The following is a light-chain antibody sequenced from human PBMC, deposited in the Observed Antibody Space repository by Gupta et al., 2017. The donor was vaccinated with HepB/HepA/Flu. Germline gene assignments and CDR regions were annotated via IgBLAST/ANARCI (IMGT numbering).Light chain of an antibody. CDR1: QSVSSY. V-gene: IGKV3-11*01. CDR2: DAS. Sequence: IVLTQSPATLSLSPGERATLSCRASQSVSSYLAWYQQKPGQAPRLLIHDASNRATGIPARFSGSGSATDFTLISSSRETEDFAVYYWQQRSNSFTFGGGTKVEIK. J-gene: IGKJ4*01. CDR3: QQRSNSFT.